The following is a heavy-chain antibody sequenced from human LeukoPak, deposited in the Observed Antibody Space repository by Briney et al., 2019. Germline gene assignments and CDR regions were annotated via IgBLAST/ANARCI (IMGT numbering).Heavy chain of an antibody. Sequence: PGRSLRLSCAASGFTFSSYTMNWVRQSPGRGPEWISYIDSSSNTIYYADSVKGRFTISRDNAKNSLYLQMNSLRVEDTAVYYCAKRLASYYYDSSGYYFDYWGQGTLVTVSS. CDR2: IDSSSNTI. J-gene: IGHJ4*02. CDR1: GFTFSSYT. CDR3: AKRLASYYYDSSGYYFDY. D-gene: IGHD3-22*01. V-gene: IGHV3-48*04.